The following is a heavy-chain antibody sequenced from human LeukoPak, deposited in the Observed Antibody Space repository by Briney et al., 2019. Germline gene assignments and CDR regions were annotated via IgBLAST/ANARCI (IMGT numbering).Heavy chain of an antibody. J-gene: IGHJ4*02. D-gene: IGHD6-13*01. V-gene: IGHV3-21*01. Sequence: PGGSLRLSCAASGFTFSTYSMNWVRQAQGKGLGWVSSISRSTSYIYYADSVKGRFTISRDNAKNSLYLQMNSLRAEDTAVYYCARLVSWSKHFDYWGQGTVVSVCS. CDR1: GFTFSTYS. CDR2: ISRSTSYI. CDR3: ARLVSWSKHFDY.